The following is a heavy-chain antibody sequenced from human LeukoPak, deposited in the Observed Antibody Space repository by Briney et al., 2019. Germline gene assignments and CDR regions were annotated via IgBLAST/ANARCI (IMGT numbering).Heavy chain of an antibody. CDR2: LSGTRDSRGA. CDR3: AKTRSSSSHYFYFMDV. D-gene: IGHD6-6*01. V-gene: IGHV3-23*01. Sequence: GGSLRLSCAASGFTFSRSAMTWVRQAPGKELEWVASLSGTRDSRGAIYADSVKGRFTISRDDSKSTLFLRMNRLTVEDTAIYYCAKTRSSSSHYFYFMDVWAKGVTVTVSS. CDR1: GFTFSRSA. J-gene: IGHJ6*03.